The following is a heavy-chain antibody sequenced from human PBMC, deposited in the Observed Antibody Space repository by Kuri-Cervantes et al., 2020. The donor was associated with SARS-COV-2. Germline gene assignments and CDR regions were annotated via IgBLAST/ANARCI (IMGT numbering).Heavy chain of an antibody. Sequence: ESLKISCTVSGGSISSYYWGWIRQPPGKGLEWIGSIYYSGSTYYNPSLKSRVTISVDTSKNQFSLKLSSVTAADTAVYYCARLQVGALDYWGQGTLVTVSS. J-gene: IGHJ4*02. CDR1: GGSISSYY. CDR2: IYYSGST. CDR3: ARLQVGALDY. V-gene: IGHV4-39*07. D-gene: IGHD1-26*01.